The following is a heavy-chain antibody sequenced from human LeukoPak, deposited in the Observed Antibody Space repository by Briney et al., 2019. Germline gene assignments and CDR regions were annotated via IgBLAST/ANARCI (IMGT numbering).Heavy chain of an antibody. CDR1: GGSISSHF. Sequence: SETLSLTCSVSGGSISSHFWSWLRQSPGKGLEWIGYIYYSGSTNYNPSLKSRVIISGDTSKNQFSLRLSSVTAADAAVYCCTRHGDYDYGTLYFDHWGQGILVTVSS. V-gene: IGHV4-59*08. CDR2: IYYSGST. J-gene: IGHJ4*02. D-gene: IGHD5-12*01. CDR3: TRHGDYDYGTLYFDH.